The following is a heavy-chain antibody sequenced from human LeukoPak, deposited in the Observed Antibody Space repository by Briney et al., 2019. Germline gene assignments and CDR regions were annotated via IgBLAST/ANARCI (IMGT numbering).Heavy chain of an antibody. CDR2: ISGSGGST. CDR3: ARSLGAVVVITTGDAFDI. V-gene: IGHV3-23*01. Sequence: GGSLRLSCAASGFTFSSYAMSWVRQAPWKGLEWVSAISGSGGSTYYADSVKGRFTISRDNSKNTLYLQMNSLRAEDTAVYYCARSLGAVVVITTGDAFDIWGQGTMVTVSS. J-gene: IGHJ3*02. CDR1: GFTFSSYA. D-gene: IGHD3-22*01.